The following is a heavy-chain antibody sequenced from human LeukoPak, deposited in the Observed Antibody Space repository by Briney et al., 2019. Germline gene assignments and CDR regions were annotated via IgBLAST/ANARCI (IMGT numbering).Heavy chain of an antibody. CDR2: IIPILGIA. Sequence: ASVKVSCKASGGTFSSYAISWVRQAPGQGLEWMGRIIPILGIANYAQKFQGRVTITADKSTSTAYMGLSSLRSEDTAVYYCARGLRFLEWLSSNWFDPWGQGTLVTVSS. V-gene: IGHV1-69*04. D-gene: IGHD3-3*01. J-gene: IGHJ5*02. CDR3: ARGLRFLEWLSSNWFDP. CDR1: GGTFSSYA.